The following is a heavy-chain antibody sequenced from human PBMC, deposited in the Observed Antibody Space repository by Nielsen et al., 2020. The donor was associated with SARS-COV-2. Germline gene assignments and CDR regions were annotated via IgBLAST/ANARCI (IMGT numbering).Heavy chain of an antibody. Sequence: GESLKISCAASGFTFDDYGMSLVRQAPGKGLEWVSGINWNGGSTGYADSVKGRFTISRDNAKNSLYLQMNSLRAEDTAVYYCAREQVTAITGDAFDIWGQGTMVTVSS. CDR2: INWNGGST. CDR3: AREQVTAITGDAFDI. V-gene: IGHV3-20*04. CDR1: GFTFDDYG. D-gene: IGHD2-21*02. J-gene: IGHJ3*02.